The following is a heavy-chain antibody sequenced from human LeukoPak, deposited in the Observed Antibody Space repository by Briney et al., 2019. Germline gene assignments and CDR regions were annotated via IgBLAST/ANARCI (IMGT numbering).Heavy chain of an antibody. CDR3: ARDGPILYSSSCSWFDP. V-gene: IGHV1-69*05. CDR2: IIPIFGTA. Sequence: SVKVSCKASGGTFSSYAISWVRQAPGHGLEWMGGIIPIFGTANYAQKFQGRVTITTDESTSTAYMELSSLRSEDTAVYYCARDGPILYSSSCSWFDPWGQGTLVTVSS. J-gene: IGHJ5*02. CDR1: GGTFSSYA. D-gene: IGHD6-13*01.